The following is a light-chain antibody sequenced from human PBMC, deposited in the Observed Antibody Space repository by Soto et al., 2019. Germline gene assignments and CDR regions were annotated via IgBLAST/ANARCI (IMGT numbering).Light chain of an antibody. CDR3: SSYAGSNNLVV. CDR1: SGSIASNY. CDR2: EDD. V-gene: IGLV6-57*04. J-gene: IGLJ2*01. Sequence: NFMLTQPHSVSESPGKTVTISCTRSSGSIASNYVQWYQQRPGSAPTTVIYEDDQRPSGVPDRFSGSKSGNTASLTVSGLQAEDEADYYCSSYAGSNNLVVFGGGTKLTVL.